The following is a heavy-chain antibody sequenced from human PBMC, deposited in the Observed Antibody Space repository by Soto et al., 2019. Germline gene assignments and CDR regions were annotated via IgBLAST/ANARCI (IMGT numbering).Heavy chain of an antibody. D-gene: IGHD3-16*01. Sequence: QVRLVQSGAEVKKPGSSVKVSCKASGDTFSNFAISWVRQAPGQGLEWMGGIIPIFGKTNYAQKFQGRVTITAGESMTAAYRELSVLISEDTGVYFCAIAPRAYYDNHSVMYVSGQGTTVTGSS. CDR2: IIPIFGKT. CDR3: AIAPRAYYDNHSVMYV. V-gene: IGHV1-69*01. CDR1: GDTFSNFA. J-gene: IGHJ6*02.